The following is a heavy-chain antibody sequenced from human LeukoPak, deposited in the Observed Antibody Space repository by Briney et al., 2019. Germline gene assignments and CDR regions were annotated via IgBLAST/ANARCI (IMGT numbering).Heavy chain of an antibody. Sequence: ASVKVSCKASGYTFTGYYMHWVRQAPEQGLEWMGWINPNSGGTNYAQKFQGRVTMTRDTSISTAYMELSRLRSDDTAVYYCARDPPLRVPLRQQLVPFDPWGQGTLVTVSS. J-gene: IGHJ5*02. CDR3: ARDPPLRVPLRQQLVPFDP. V-gene: IGHV1-2*02. CDR1: GYTFTGYY. D-gene: IGHD6-13*01. CDR2: INPNSGGT.